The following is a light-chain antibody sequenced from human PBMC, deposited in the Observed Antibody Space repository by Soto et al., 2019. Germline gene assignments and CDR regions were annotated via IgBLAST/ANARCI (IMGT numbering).Light chain of an antibody. CDR3: CSYAGSYTWV. CDR2: DVS. CDR1: SSDVGGYNY. Sequence: QSALTQPRSVSGSPGQSVTISCTGTSSDVGGYNYVSWYQQHRGKAPKVMIFDVSKRPSGVPDRFSGSKSGNMASLTISGLQAEDEADYYCCSYAGSYTWVFGGGTKLTVL. J-gene: IGLJ3*02. V-gene: IGLV2-11*01.